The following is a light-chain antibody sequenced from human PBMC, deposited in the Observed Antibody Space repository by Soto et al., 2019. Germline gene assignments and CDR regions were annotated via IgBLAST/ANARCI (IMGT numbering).Light chain of an antibody. CDR3: QQYNNWPPLT. CDR1: QSVSSTY. J-gene: IGKJ4*01. CDR2: GAS. V-gene: IGKV3-15*01. Sequence: ETVLTQSPGTLSLSPGERAILSCRASQSVSSTYLAWYQQKPGQAPRLLIYGASTRATGIPARFSGSGSGTEFTLTISSLQSEDFAVYYCQQYNNWPPLTFGGGTKVEIK.